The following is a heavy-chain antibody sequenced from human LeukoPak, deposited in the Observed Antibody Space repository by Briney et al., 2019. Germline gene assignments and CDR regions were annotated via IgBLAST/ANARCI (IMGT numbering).Heavy chain of an antibody. CDR3: ARGSALTTVTTFPYWYFDL. CDR1: GDSFSSNRAA. D-gene: IGHD4-17*01. CDR2: TYYRSKWYN. V-gene: IGHV6-1*01. J-gene: IGHJ2*01. Sequence: SQTLSLTCAISGDSFSSNRAAWNWFRQSPSRGLEWLGRTYYRSKWYNDYAVSVKSRITINPDTSKNQFSLQLNSVTPEDTAVYYCARGSALTTVTTFPYWYFDLWGRGTLVTVSS.